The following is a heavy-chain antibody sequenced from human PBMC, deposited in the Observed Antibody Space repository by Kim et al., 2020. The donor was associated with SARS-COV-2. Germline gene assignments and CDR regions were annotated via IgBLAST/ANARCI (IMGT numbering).Heavy chain of an antibody. CDR2: INHSGST. Sequence: SETLSLTCAVYGGSFSGYYWSWIRQPPGKGLEWIGEINHSGSTNYNPSLKSRVTISVDTSKNQFSLKLSSVTAADTAVYYCARVRGYSYGPFDYWGQGTLVTVSS. CDR1: GGSFSGYY. CDR3: ARVRGYSYGPFDY. V-gene: IGHV4-34*01. D-gene: IGHD5-18*01. J-gene: IGHJ4*02.